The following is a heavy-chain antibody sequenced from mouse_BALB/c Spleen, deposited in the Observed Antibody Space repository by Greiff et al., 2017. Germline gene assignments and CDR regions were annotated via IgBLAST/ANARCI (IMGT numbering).Heavy chain of an antibody. CDR1: GFSLTGYG. J-gene: IGHJ3*01. V-gene: IGHV2-6-7*01. CDR2: IWGDGST. D-gene: IGHD1-1*01. Sequence: VKLVESGPGLVAPSQSLSITCTVSGFSLTGYGVNWVRQPPGKGLEWLGMIWGDGSTDYNSALKSRLSISKDNSKSQVFLKMNSLQTDDTARYYCAREDYYGSSYRWFAYWGQGTLVTVSA. CDR3: AREDYYGSSYRWFAY.